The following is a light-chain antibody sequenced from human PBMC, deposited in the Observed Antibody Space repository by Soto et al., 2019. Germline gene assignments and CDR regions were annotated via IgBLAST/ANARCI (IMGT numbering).Light chain of an antibody. CDR3: QSFDSRLSGWV. Sequence: QSMLTQPPSVSGAPGQRVTISCTGSSSNIGAGYDVHWYQHLPGTAPKLLVHGNNDRPSGVPDRFSASKSDTSASLAITGLHVEDEADYYCQSFDSRLSGWVFGGGTKLTVL. V-gene: IGLV1-40*01. CDR1: SSNIGAGYD. J-gene: IGLJ2*01. CDR2: GNN.